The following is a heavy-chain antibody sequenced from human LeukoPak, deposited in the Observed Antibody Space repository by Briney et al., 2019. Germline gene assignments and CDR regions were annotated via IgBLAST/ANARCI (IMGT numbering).Heavy chain of an antibody. V-gene: IGHV3-23*01. J-gene: IGHJ5*02. Sequence: PGGSLRLSCAASGFTLSNYAMGWVRQAPGKGLEWVSLISGNDGKTFCADSVKGRFTISSDASKNTLYLQMNSLRVEDTAVYYCVRKVVTLRSWFDPWGQGTLVTVSA. CDR1: GFTLSNYA. D-gene: IGHD4-23*01. CDR3: VRKVVTLRSWFDP. CDR2: ISGNDGKT.